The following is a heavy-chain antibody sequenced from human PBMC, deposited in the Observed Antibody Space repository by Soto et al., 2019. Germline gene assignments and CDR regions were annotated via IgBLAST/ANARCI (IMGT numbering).Heavy chain of an antibody. CDR2: ISSSSSYI. Sequence: GGSLRLSCAASGFTFSSYSMNWVRQAPGKGLEWVSSISSSSSYIYYADSVKGRFTISRDNAKNSLYLQMNSLRAEDTAVYYCAREASYNGNDAKYYFDYWGQGTLVTVSS. V-gene: IGHV3-21*01. CDR1: GFTFSSYS. CDR3: AREASYNGNDAKYYFDY. J-gene: IGHJ4*02. D-gene: IGHD1-1*01.